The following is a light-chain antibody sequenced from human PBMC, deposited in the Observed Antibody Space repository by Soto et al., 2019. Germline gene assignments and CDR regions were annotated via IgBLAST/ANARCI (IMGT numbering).Light chain of an antibody. Sequence: EIVLTQSPATLSLSPGERATLSCRASQSVSSYLAWYQQKPGQAPRLLIYDASNRATGIPARFSGSGSGTDFTLTISSPEPEDFAVYYCQQRSNWPCTFGQGTKLEIK. CDR3: QQRSNWPCT. CDR2: DAS. J-gene: IGKJ2*02. CDR1: QSVSSY. V-gene: IGKV3-11*01.